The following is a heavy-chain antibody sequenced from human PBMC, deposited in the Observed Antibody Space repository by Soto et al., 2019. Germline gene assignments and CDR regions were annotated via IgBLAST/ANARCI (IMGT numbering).Heavy chain of an antibody. J-gene: IGHJ6*02. Sequence: GASVKVSCKASGYTFTSYAMHWVRQAPGQRLEWMGWINAGNGNTKYSQKFQGRVTITRDTSASTAYMELSSLRSEDTAVYYCARDLLWFGESHYYYGMDGWGQGNTVTFSS. CDR3: ARDLLWFGESHYYYGMDG. D-gene: IGHD3-10*01. V-gene: IGHV1-3*01. CDR1: GYTFTSYA. CDR2: INAGNGNT.